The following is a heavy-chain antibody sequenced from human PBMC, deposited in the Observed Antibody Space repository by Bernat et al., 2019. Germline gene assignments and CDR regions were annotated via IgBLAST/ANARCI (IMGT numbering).Heavy chain of an antibody. CDR1: GFTFSSYA. J-gene: IGHJ4*02. V-gene: IGHV3-23*01. Sequence: EVQLLESGGGLVQPGGSLRLSCAASGFTFSSYAMSWVRQAPGKGLEWVSAISGSGGSTYYADSVKGRFTISRDNSKNTLYLQLNSLRVEDTAVYYCARSRGRMWSTFDYWGRGTLVTVSS. D-gene: IGHD2-21*01. CDR2: ISGSGGST. CDR3: ARSRGRMWSTFDY.